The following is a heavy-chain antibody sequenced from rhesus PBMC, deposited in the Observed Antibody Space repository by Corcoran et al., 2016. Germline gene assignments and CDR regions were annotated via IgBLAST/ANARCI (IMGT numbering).Heavy chain of an antibody. CDR2: ISGSGGST. CDR3: ARAHNIWTGYYPPPIDY. D-gene: IGHD3-3*01. V-gene: IGHV4-173*01. Sequence: QVQLQESGPGLVKPSETLSLTCAVSGGSISSNYWSWIRQPPGTGLEGIGRISGSGGSTDYNPSLKSRVTLSTDTSKNQFSLKLSSVTAADTAVYYCARAHNIWTGYYPPPIDYWGQGVLVTVSS. CDR1: GGSISSNY. J-gene: IGHJ4*01.